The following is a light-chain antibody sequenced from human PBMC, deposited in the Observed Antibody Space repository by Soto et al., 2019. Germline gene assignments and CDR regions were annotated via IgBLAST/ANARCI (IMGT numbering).Light chain of an antibody. CDR3: QQRSKFLWT. CDR2: DAS. V-gene: IGKV3-11*01. Sequence: EIVLTQSPATLSLSPGERATLSCRASQSVSSYLAWYQQKPGQAPRLLIYDASNRATGIPARFSGSGSGTDFTLTISSLEPEDFAVYYCQQRSKFLWTFGQGTQVEIK. J-gene: IGKJ1*01. CDR1: QSVSSY.